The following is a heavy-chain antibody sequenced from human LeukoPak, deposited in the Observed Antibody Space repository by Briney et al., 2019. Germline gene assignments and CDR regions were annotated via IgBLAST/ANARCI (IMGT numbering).Heavy chain of an antibody. V-gene: IGHV3-30-3*01. CDR2: ISYDGSNK. Sequence: GRSLRLSCAASGFTISRYAMLWVRQAPGKGLEWVAVISYDGSNKYYADSVKGRFTISRDNSKNVMYLQMNSLRAEDTAVYYCARRANIAAPGLFEYWGQGTLVTVSS. J-gene: IGHJ4*02. D-gene: IGHD6-13*01. CDR3: ARRANIAAPGLFEY. CDR1: GFTISRYA.